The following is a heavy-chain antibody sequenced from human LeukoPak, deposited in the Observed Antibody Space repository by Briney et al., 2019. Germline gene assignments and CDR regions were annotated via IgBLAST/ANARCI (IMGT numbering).Heavy chain of an antibody. D-gene: IGHD6-13*01. J-gene: IGHJ6*03. CDR1: GGSISSGGYY. V-gene: IGHV4-31*03. CDR3: ARDLMEYSSSWYEYYIDV. Sequence: PSETLSLTCTVSGGSISSGGYYWSWIRQHPGKGLEWIGYIYYSGSTYYNPSLKSRVTISVDTSKNQFSLKLSSVTAADTAVYYCARDLMEYSSSWYEYYIDVWGKGTTVTVSS. CDR2: IYYSGST.